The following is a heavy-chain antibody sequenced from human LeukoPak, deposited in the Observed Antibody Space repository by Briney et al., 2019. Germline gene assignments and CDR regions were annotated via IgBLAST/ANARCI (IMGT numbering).Heavy chain of an antibody. V-gene: IGHV1-18*01. CDR3: ARGAMTTVTAFDY. Sequence: ASVKVSCKASGYTFTNSGIVWVRQAPGHGLEWLAWISTYNGNTNYAQKLQGRVTMTTDTSTTTAYMELRSLRSDDTAVYYCARGAMTTVTAFDYWGQGTLVTVSS. D-gene: IGHD4-17*01. J-gene: IGHJ4*02. CDR1: GYTFTNSG. CDR2: ISTYNGNT.